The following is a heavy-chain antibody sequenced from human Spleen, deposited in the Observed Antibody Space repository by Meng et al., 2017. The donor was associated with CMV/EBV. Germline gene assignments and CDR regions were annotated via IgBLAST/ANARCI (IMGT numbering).Heavy chain of an antibody. CDR2: IGTVGDT. CDR1: GFTFSTYD. Sequence: GESLKISCTASGFTFSTYDFHWVRQPTGKGLEWVSSIGTVGDTYSIGSVKGRFIISREDAKNSVYLQMNGLRDGDTGLCYCARARSPTYFDYWGQGALVTVSS. V-gene: IGHV3-13*01. J-gene: IGHJ4*02. CDR3: ARARSPTYFDY.